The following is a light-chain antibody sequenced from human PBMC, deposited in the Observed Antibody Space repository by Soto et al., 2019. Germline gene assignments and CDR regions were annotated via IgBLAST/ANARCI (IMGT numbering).Light chain of an antibody. CDR3: QQYHNWPPLT. J-gene: IGKJ4*01. Sequence: EIVMTQSPATLSVSPGERVTLSCRASQSININLAWYQQKPGQAPRVLIYGASSRASGIPDGFSGSGSGTDFTLTISRLEHDDFAFYYCQQYHNWPPLTFGGGTKVDIK. CDR2: GAS. V-gene: IGKV3D-15*01. CDR1: QSININ.